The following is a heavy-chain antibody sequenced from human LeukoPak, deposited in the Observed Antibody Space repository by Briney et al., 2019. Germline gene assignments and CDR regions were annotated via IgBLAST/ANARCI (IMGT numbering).Heavy chain of an antibody. V-gene: IGHV3-15*01. CDR1: GFTFTNAW. D-gene: IGHD1-26*01. Sequence: GGSLRLSCAASGFTFTNAWMSWVRRAPGRGLEWVGRIKSKSDGETTVYAAPVKGRFAISRDDSKNTLYLQLNSLKTEDTAVYYCTTEIRWELPAGGWGQGALVTVSS. CDR3: TTEIRWELPAGG. CDR2: IKSKSDGETT. J-gene: IGHJ4*02.